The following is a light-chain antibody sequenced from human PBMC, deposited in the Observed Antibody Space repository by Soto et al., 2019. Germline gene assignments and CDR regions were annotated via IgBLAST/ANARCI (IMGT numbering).Light chain of an antibody. CDR1: SSDVGGHNS. Sequence: QSALTQPASVSGSPGQSITISCTGTSSDVGGHNSVAWYQHNPGKAPKLMIYDVSNRPSGVSSRFSGSKSGNTASLSISGLQAEDEADYYCSSYTSSSTLYVFGTGTKVTVL. V-gene: IGLV2-14*01. CDR2: DVS. J-gene: IGLJ1*01. CDR3: SSYTSSSTLYV.